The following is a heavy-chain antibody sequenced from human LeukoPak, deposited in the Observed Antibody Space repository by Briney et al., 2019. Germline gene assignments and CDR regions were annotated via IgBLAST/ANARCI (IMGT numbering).Heavy chain of an antibody. J-gene: IGHJ4*02. V-gene: IGHV1-69*05. CDR1: GGTFSSYA. CDR3: ARGPELERFDY. D-gene: IGHD1-1*01. Sequence: SVKVSCKASGGTFSSYAISWVRQAPGQGLEWLGGIIPIFGTANYAQKFQGRVTLTTDESTSTAYMELSSLRSEDTAVYYCARGPELERFDYWGQGTLVTVSS. CDR2: IIPIFGTA.